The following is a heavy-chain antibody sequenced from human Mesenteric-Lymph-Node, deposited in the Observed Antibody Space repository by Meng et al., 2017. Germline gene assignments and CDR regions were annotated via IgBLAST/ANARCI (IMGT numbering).Heavy chain of an antibody. J-gene: IGHJ4*02. CDR1: GFTVSSNY. V-gene: IGHV3-66*03. Sequence: GESLKISCAASGFTVSSNYMSWVRQAPGKGLEWVSVIYSCGSTYYADSVKGRFTISRDNSKNTLYLQMNSLRAEDTAVYYCARDLEPFSGGDCYGFDYWGQGTLVTVSS. D-gene: IGHD2-21*02. CDR3: ARDLEPFSGGDCYGFDY. CDR2: IYSCGST.